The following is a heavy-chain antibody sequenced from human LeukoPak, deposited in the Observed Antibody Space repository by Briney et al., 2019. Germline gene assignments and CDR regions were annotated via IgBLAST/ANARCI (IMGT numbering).Heavy chain of an antibody. D-gene: IGHD4-17*01. CDR2: INEGGSGK. Sequence: PGGSLRLSCAASGFVFSIYWMTWVRQAPGKGLEWVASINEGGSGKYYVDSVKGRFTISRDNAQKSLYLEMHSLRAEDTAVYYCARAVTSTEGYWGQGTLVTVSS. CDR1: GFVFSIYW. V-gene: IGHV3-7*03. J-gene: IGHJ4*02. CDR3: ARAVTSTEGY.